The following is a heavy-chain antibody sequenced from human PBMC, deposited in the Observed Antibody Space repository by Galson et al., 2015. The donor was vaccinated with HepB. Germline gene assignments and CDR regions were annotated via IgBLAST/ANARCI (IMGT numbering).Heavy chain of an antibody. CDR2: ISYDGSNK. CDR3: AKVGSSGGTDY. D-gene: IGHD6-19*01. V-gene: IGHV3-30*18. CDR1: GFTFSSYG. Sequence: SLRLSCAASGFTFSSYGMHWVRQAPGRGLEWMAVISYDGSNKYYADSVKGRFTISRDNSKNTLYLQMNSLRAEDTAVYYCAKVGSSGGTDYWGQGTLVTVSS. J-gene: IGHJ4*02.